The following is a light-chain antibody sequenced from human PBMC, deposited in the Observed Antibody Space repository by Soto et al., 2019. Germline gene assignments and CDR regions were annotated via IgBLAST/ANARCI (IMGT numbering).Light chain of an antibody. CDR3: ATWDDGLSGVL. V-gene: IGLV1-47*01. CDR1: DSNIGSNS. CDR2: KSD. J-gene: IGLJ2*01. Sequence: QSVLTQPPSASGTPGQRVSITCSGSDSNIGSNSVHWYQQVPGMAPKLLVYKSDQRPSGVPDRFSGSKSVTSASLAISGLRAEDEAEYYCATWDDGLSGVLFGGGTKLTVL.